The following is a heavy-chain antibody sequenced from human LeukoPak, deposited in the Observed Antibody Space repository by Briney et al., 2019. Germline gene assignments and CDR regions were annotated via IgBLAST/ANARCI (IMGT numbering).Heavy chain of an antibody. CDR1: GFTFSNYW. V-gene: IGHV3-7*03. CDR3: ARRNAMDV. Sequence: GGSLRLSCAASGFTFSNYWMTWVRQAPGRGLEWVANINRDGSERYYVDSVKGRFTISRNDAKSSLYLQMNSLRAEDTAVYYCARRNAMDVWGQGTTVIVFS. J-gene: IGHJ6*02. CDR2: INRDGSER.